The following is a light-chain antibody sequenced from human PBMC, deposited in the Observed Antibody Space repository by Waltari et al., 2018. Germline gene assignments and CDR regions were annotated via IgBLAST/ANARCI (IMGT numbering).Light chain of an antibody. CDR2: KIS. CDR1: QSLVHSDGNPY. V-gene: IGKV2-24*01. J-gene: IGKJ4*01. Sequence: DIVMTQTPLSSPVTLGQPASIPCRSSQSLVHSDGNPYLSWLQQRPGQPTRLLIYKISNRLSGVPDRFSGSGAGTEFTLKISRVETEDVGVYFCMQATQFPLTFGGGTKVEIK. CDR3: MQATQFPLT.